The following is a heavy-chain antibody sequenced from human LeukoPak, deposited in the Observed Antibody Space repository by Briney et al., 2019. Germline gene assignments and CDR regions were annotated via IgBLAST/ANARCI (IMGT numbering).Heavy chain of an antibody. V-gene: IGHV3-33*01. D-gene: IGHD3-10*01. CDR1: GFPFRTYG. J-gene: IGHJ4*02. CDR3: ARASGPFDY. Sequence: GGSLRLSCAASGFPFRTYGIHWVRQAPGKGLEWVSVIWSDGSNKYYADSVKGRFTISRDNSKNTLYLQMNSLRADDTAAYYCARASGPFDYWGQGTLVTVSS. CDR2: IWSDGSNK.